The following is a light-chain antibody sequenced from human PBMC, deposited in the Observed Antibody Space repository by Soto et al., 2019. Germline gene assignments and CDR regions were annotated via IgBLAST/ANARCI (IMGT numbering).Light chain of an antibody. CDR2: DAS. J-gene: IGKJ1*01. Sequence: DIQMTQSPSTLSASVGDRVTITCRASQSISSWLAWYQQKPGKAPKLLIYDASSFESGVPSRFSGSGSGTEFTLNISSLQPDDFATYSCQQYNSYSGWTFGQGTKVEIK. CDR1: QSISSW. CDR3: QQYNSYSGWT. V-gene: IGKV1-5*01.